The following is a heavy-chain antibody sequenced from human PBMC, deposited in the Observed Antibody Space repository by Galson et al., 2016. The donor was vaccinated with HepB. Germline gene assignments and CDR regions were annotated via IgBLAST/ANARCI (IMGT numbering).Heavy chain of an antibody. D-gene: IGHD2-2*01. CDR1: GFTFSTYW. J-gene: IGHJ3*02. CDR3: ARDPGYCNSINCRGDAFDI. V-gene: IGHV3-7*04. Sequence: SLRLSCAASGFTFSTYWMTWVRQAPGKGLEWVANIKQDGSAKYYVDSVKGRFTISRDNAKNSLYLQMNGLRAEDTAVYYCARDPGYCNSINCRGDAFDIWSQGAMVTVSS. CDR2: IKQDGSAK.